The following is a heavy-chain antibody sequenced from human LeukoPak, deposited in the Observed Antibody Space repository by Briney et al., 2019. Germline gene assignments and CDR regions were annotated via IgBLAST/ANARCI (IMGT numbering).Heavy chain of an antibody. J-gene: IGHJ6*03. Sequence: SETLSLTCTVSGGSICSSRYYWGWICQPPGKGLGWIGSIYYSGSTYYNPSRKSRVTISVDTSKNQFSMKLSSVPAADTAVYYCANLYSGGADNYMDGWRKATTVTLSS. V-gene: IGHV4-39*01. CDR1: GGSICSSRYY. D-gene: IGHD1-26*01. CDR3: ANLYSGGADNYMDG. CDR2: IYYSGST.